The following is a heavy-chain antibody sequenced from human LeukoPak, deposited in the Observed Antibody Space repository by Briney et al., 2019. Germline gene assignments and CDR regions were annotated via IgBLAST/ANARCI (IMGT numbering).Heavy chain of an antibody. V-gene: IGHV1-24*01. Sequence: ASVKVSCKVSGYTLTELSMHWVRQAPGKGLEWMGGFDPEDGETIYAQKFQGRVTMTEDTSTDTAYMELSSLRSEDTAVYYCATLLYGTTLYDYWGQGTLVTVSS. J-gene: IGHJ4*02. CDR3: ATLLYGTTLYDY. CDR1: GYTLTELS. CDR2: FDPEDGET. D-gene: IGHD4-17*01.